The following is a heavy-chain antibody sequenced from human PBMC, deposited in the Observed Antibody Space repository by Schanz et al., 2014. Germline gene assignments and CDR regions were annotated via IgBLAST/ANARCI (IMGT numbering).Heavy chain of an antibody. CDR2: IYNGGGGRT. Sequence: EVQLVESGGGLVQPGGSLRLSCAASRFTFSNYAMSWVRQAPGKGLEWVSVIYNGGGGRTYYADSVKGRFTISSDNSKNIVFLQMNSLRVEDTAVYYCAKDPYDYWSGYSYFDYWGQGTLVTVSS. V-gene: IGHV3-23*04. D-gene: IGHD3-3*01. CDR1: RFTFSNYA. J-gene: IGHJ4*02. CDR3: AKDPYDYWSGYSYFDY.